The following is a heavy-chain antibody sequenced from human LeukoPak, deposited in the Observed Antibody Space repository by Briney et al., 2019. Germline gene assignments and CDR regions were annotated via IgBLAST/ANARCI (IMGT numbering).Heavy chain of an antibody. CDR3: AKDLGYYDSSGYYDY. CDR2: ISGSGGST. J-gene: IGHJ4*02. CDR1: GFTFSSYA. D-gene: IGHD3-22*01. V-gene: IGHV3-23*01. Sequence: GGSLRLSCAASGFTFSSYAMSWVRQAPGKGLEWVSAISGSGGSTYYADSVKGRFTISRDNSKNTLYLQMNSLRAEDTAVYYCAKDLGYYDSSGYYDYWGQGTLVTVSS.